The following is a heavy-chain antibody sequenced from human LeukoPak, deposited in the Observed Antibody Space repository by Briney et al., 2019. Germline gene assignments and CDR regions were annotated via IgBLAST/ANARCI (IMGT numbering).Heavy chain of an antibody. CDR1: GFTFSNAW. V-gene: IGHV3-7*01. D-gene: IGHD2-2*01. CDR2: IKQDGSEK. CDR3: ARAKGYCSSTSCSYYYYYYMDV. Sequence: GGSLRLSCVASGFTFSNAWVSWVRQAPGKGLEWVANIKQDGSEKYYVDSVKGRFTISRDNAKNSLYLQMNSLRAEDTAVYYCARAKGYCSSTSCSYYYYYYMDVWGKGTTVTVSS. J-gene: IGHJ6*03.